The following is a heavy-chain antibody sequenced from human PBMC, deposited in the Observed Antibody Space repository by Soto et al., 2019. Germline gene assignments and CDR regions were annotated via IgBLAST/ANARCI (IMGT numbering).Heavy chain of an antibody. V-gene: IGHV4-39*02. D-gene: IGHD2-8*01. CDR3: ATRGTALTNIHFHH. Sequence: PAETLSLTFTVSGCPISNTNYLWVWILQPPGKGLEWIGSIYYSGSTYYNPSLKSRVTISVDTSKNHFSLKLSSVTAADTAVYYCATRGTALTNIHFHHWGQGTLVTVSS. CDR2: IYYSGST. CDR1: GCPISNTNYL. J-gene: IGHJ1*01.